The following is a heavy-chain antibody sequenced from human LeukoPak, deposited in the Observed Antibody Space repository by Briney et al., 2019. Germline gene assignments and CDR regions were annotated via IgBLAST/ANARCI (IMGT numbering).Heavy chain of an antibody. J-gene: IGHJ4*02. Sequence: GGSLRLSCAASGFTFSSYAMHWVRQAPGKGLEWVAVISYDGGNKYYADSVKGRFTISRDNSKNTLYLQMNSLRAEDTAVYYCARAASTYSSRLDYWGQGTLVTVSS. CDR2: ISYDGGNK. D-gene: IGHD6-13*01. V-gene: IGHV3-30-3*01. CDR3: ARAASTYSSRLDY. CDR1: GFTFSSYA.